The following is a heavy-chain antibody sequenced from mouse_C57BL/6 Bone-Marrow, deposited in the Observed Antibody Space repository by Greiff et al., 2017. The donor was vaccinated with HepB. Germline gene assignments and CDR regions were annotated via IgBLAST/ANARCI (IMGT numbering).Heavy chain of an antibody. Sequence: EVMLVESGGGLVQPGGSLKLSCAASGFTFSDYYMYWVRQTPEKRLEWVAYISNGGGSTYYPDTVKGRFTISRDNAKNTLYLQMSRLKSEDTAMYYCARRGFYGSSPYYAMDYWGQGTSVTVSS. D-gene: IGHD1-1*01. CDR1: GFTFSDYY. V-gene: IGHV5-12*01. CDR2: ISNGGGST. J-gene: IGHJ4*01. CDR3: ARRGFYGSSPYYAMDY.